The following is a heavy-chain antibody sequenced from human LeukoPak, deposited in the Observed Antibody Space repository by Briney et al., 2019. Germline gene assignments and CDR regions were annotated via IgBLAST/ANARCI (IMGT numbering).Heavy chain of an antibody. Sequence: SETLSLTCAVSGGSFSGYYWSWIRQPPGKGLEWIGEINHSGSTNYNPSLKSRVTISVDTSKNQFSLKLSSVTAADTAVYYCARGTNDYGDYVGVVIDYWGQGTLVTVSS. CDR3: ARGTNDYGDYVGVVIDY. D-gene: IGHD4-17*01. CDR2: INHSGST. J-gene: IGHJ4*02. CDR1: GGSFSGYY. V-gene: IGHV4-34*01.